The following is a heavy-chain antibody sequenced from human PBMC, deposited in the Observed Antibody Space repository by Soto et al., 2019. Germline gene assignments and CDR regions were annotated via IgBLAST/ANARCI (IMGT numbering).Heavy chain of an antibody. D-gene: IGHD6-19*01. CDR2: IKHDGSEQ. CDR1: GFTFSRYW. V-gene: IGHV3-7*04. CDR3: ARVMGTDGWSNHPFDI. J-gene: IGHJ3*02. Sequence: QPGGSLRLSCAASGFTFSRYWMDWVRQAPRKGLEWVATIKHDGSEQYYVDSVKGRFIVSRDNAKNSLFLQMNGLRVEDTAVYFCARVMGTDGWSNHPFDIWGQGTMVNVAS.